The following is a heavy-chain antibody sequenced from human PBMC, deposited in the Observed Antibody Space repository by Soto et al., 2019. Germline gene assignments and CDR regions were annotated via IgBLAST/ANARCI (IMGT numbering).Heavy chain of an antibody. CDR1: GFTVTSNG. Sequence: EVKLLESGGGLVQPGGSLRLSCGVSGFTVTSNGVSWVRQAPGKGLEWVSAISPNGQGIWYAVSVKGRFTISRDISRNTVFLQMDSLRAEDTAVYYCAKERQYPRDYFHYWGQGTLVTVSS. CDR2: ISPNGQGI. D-gene: IGHD4-4*01. J-gene: IGHJ4*02. CDR3: AKERQYPRDYFHY. V-gene: IGHV3-23*01.